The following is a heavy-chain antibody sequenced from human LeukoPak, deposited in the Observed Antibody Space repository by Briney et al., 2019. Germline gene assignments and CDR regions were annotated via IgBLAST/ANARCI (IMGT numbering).Heavy chain of an antibody. V-gene: IGHV3-9*01. D-gene: IGHD5-12*01. CDR2: INWNSDSI. J-gene: IGHJ4*02. Sequence: GGSLRLSCAVSGFTFDDYAMHWVRQVPGKGLEWVAGINWNSDSIGYADSVKGRFTTSRDNAKNSLYLQMNSLRAEDTAFYYCAINGGGDSGYGNFDYWGQGTLVTVSS. CDR1: GFTFDDYA. CDR3: AINGGGDSGYGNFDY.